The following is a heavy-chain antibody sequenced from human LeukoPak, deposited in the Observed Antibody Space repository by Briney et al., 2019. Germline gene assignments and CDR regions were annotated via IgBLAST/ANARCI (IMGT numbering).Heavy chain of an antibody. J-gene: IGHJ4*02. V-gene: IGHV3-21*01. CDR1: GFTFSSYS. D-gene: IGHD3-10*01. CDR3: ARDLYGSAGFDY. Sequence: GGSLRLSCAASGFTFSSYSMNWVRQAPGKGLEWVSSISSSSSYIYYADSVKGRFTISRDNAKNSLYLQMNSLRAEDTAVYYCARDLYGSAGFDYWGQGTLATVSS. CDR2: ISSSSSYI.